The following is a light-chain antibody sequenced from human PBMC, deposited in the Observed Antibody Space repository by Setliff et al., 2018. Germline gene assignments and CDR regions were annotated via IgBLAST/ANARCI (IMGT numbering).Light chain of an antibody. CDR1: QSVLYRSNNQNY. CDR3: QQYYSTPIT. J-gene: IGKJ3*01. CDR2: WAS. V-gene: IGKV4-1*01. Sequence: DIVMTQSPDSLAVSLGERATINCQSSQSVLYRSNNQNYLAWYQQKPGQPPKLLIYWASTRQSGVPDRFSGSGSGTDFTLTISSLQAEDVAVYYCQQYYSTPITVGPGTKVDIK.